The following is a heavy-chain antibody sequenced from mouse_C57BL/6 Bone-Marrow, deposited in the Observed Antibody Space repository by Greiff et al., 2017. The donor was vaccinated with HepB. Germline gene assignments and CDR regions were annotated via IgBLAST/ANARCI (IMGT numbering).Heavy chain of an antibody. CDR1: GYTFTSYW. D-gene: IGHD2-4*01. J-gene: IGHJ3*01. V-gene: IGHV1-64*01. CDR3: ARSDDYGGYAY. CDR2: IHPNSGST. Sequence: QVQLKQPGAELVKPGASVKLSCKASGYTFTSYWMHWVKQRPGQGLEWIGMIHPNSGSTNYNEKFKSKTTLTVDKSSSTAYMQLSSLTSEDSAVYYCARSDDYGGYAYWGQGTLVTVSA.